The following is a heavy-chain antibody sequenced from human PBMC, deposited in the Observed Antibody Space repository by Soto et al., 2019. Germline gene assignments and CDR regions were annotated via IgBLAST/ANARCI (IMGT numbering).Heavy chain of an antibody. V-gene: IGHV5-51*01. CDR3: ARHGFYGDYSSNYFDP. CDR1: GYSFTNYW. Sequence: GESLKISCEGSGYSFTNYWIAWVRQMPGKGLEYIGIIYPSDSTTRYSPSFQGQVTISADKSISTAYLQWSSLMASDTAIYYCARHGFYGDYSSNYFDPWGQGTLVTV. J-gene: IGHJ5*02. D-gene: IGHD4-17*01. CDR2: IYPSDSTT.